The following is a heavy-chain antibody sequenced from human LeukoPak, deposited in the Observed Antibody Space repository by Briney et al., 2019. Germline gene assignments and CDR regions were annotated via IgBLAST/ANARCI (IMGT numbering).Heavy chain of an antibody. V-gene: IGHV3-74*01. D-gene: IGHD3-3*01. CDR3: VRAVGGNDGRTFGY. CDR1: GFTFSSYW. Sequence: GGSLRLSCAASGFTFSSYWMHWVRQAPGKGLVWVSRVSSDGSITDYTDSVKGRSTISRDNAKNTLYLQMNSLRAEDTAMYYCVRAVGGNDGRTFGYWAQGTLVTVSS. CDR2: VSSDGSIT. J-gene: IGHJ4*02.